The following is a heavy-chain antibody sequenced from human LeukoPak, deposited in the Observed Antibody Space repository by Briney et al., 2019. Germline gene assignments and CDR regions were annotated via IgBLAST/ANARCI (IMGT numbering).Heavy chain of an antibody. CDR2: INHSGST. Sequence: PSETLSLTCAVYGGSFSGYYWSWIRQPPGKGLEWIGEINHSGSTNYNPSLKSRVTISVDTSKNQFSLKLSSVTAADTAAYYCARGASHREFTNWFDPWGQGTLVTVSS. D-gene: IGHD3-10*01. J-gene: IGHJ5*02. CDR3: ARGASHREFTNWFDP. V-gene: IGHV4-34*01. CDR1: GGSFSGYY.